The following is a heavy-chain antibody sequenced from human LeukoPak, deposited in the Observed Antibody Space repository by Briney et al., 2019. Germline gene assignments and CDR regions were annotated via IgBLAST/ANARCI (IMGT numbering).Heavy chain of an antibody. Sequence: GGSLRLSCAASGFTFSDDYMTWIRQVPGKGLESIACIGGSGSDTNYADSVRGRFTISRDNARSSLFLQMNSLTAEDSAVYFCVRHTRTAAFWGQGALVTVSS. V-gene: IGHV3-11*06. D-gene: IGHD2-15*01. CDR1: GFTFSDDY. J-gene: IGHJ4*02. CDR3: VRHTRTAAF. CDR2: IGGSGSDT.